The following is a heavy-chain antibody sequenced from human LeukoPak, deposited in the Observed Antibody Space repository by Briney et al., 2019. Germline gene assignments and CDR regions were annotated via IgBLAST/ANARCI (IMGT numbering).Heavy chain of an antibody. D-gene: IGHD3-10*01. CDR3: AREHVLPYYCDY. J-gene: IGHJ4*02. V-gene: IGHV1-18*04. CDR1: GYTFTSYY. Sequence: ASVKVSCKASGYTFTSYYMHWVRQAPGQGLEWMGWISAYNGNTNYAQKLQGRVTTTTGTSTSTAYMELRSLRSDDTAVYYCAREHVLPYYCDYWGQGTLVTVSS. CDR2: ISAYNGNT.